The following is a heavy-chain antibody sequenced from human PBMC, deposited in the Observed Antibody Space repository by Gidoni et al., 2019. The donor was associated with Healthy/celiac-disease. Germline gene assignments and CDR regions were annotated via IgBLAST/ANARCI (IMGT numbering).Heavy chain of an antibody. CDR1: GGSISSGSYH. J-gene: IGHJ5*02. Sequence: QVQLQESGPGLVKPSQTLSLTCPVSGGSISSGSYHWSWIRQPAGKGLEWSGRIYTSGSTNYNPSLKSRVTISVDTSKNQFSLKLSSVTAADTAVYYCARTRNWFDPWGQGTLVTVSS. CDR3: ARTRNWFDP. V-gene: IGHV4-61*02. CDR2: IYTSGST.